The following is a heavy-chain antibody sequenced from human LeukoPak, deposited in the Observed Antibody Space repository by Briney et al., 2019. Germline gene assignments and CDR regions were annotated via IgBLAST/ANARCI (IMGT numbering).Heavy chain of an antibody. CDR1: GFTFSDSY. CDR2: ISSSGSTI. CDR3: ARVLLWYMDV. J-gene: IGHJ6*03. Sequence: GGSLRLSCAASGFTFSDSYMTWIRQAPGKGLEWVSYISSSGSTIYYADSVKGRFTISRDNAKNSLYLQMNSPRAEDTAVYYCARVLLWYMDVWGKGTTVTISS. D-gene: IGHD2-15*01. V-gene: IGHV3-11*01.